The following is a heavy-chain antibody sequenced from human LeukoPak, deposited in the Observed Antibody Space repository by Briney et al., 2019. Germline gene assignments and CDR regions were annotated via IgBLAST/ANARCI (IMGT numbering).Heavy chain of an antibody. CDR1: GGSISSYY. Sequence: SETLSLTCTVSGGSISSYYWSWIRQPPGKGLEWIGYIYYSGSTNYNPSLKSRVTISVDKSKNQFSLKLSSVTAADTAVYYCARDIYSSAWFSLDYWGQGTLVTVSS. V-gene: IGHV4-59*12. CDR3: ARDIYSSAWFSLDY. CDR2: IYYSGST. D-gene: IGHD6-13*01. J-gene: IGHJ4*02.